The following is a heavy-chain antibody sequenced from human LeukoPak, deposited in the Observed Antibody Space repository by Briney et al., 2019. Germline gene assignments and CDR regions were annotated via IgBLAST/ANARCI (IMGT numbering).Heavy chain of an antibody. CDR2: IYHSGST. J-gene: IGHJ3*02. Sequence: SETLSLTCTVSGGSISSGGYYWSWIRQPPGKGLEWIGYIYHSGSTYYNPSLKSRVTISVDRSKNQFSLKLSSVTAADTAVYYCARAPRDPANFDDAFDIWGQGTMVTVSS. CDR1: GGSISSGGYY. CDR3: ARAPRDPANFDDAFDI. V-gene: IGHV4-30-2*01. D-gene: IGHD1-7*01.